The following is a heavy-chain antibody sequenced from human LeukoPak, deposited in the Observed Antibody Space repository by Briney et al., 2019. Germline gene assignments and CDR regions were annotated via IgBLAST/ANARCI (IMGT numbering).Heavy chain of an antibody. D-gene: IGHD1-26*01. CDR2: SNPKSRDT. CDR1: GYTLIDYY. V-gene: IGHV1-2*02. CDR3: ARDLTSTPYWELDY. Sequence: GASVKVSCKASGYTLIDYYIHWVRQAPGHGLEWRGWSNPKSRDTQYAEKLQGRVTMTRDTYISTAYMELTRLTSDDTALYFCARDLTSTPYWELDYWGQGTLVAVSS. J-gene: IGHJ4*02.